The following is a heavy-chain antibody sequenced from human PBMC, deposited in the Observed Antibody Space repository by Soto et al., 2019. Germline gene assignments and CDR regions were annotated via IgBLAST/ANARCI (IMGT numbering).Heavy chain of an antibody. V-gene: IGHV3-23*01. D-gene: IGHD2-8*01. CDR1: GFAFSSYA. J-gene: IGHJ4*02. CDR2: ISGSGGST. Sequence: GGSLRLSCAASGFAFSSYAMSWVRQAPGKGLEWVSAISGSGGSTYYADSVKGRFTISRDNSKNTLYLQMNSLRAEDTAVYYCATPNDCTTGVRRCFDYWGPGTLVTVSS. CDR3: ATPNDCTTGVRRCFDY.